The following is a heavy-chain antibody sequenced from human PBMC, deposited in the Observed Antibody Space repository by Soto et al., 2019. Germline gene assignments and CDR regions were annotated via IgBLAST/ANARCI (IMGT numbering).Heavy chain of an antibody. V-gene: IGHV4-34*01. D-gene: IGHD6-19*01. CDR2: INHSGST. J-gene: IGHJ4*02. Sequence: SGTLSLTCAVYGGSFSGYYWSWIRQPPGKGLEWIGEINHSGSTNYNPSLKSRVTISVDTSKNQFPLKLSSVTAADTAVYYCARGGIAVAGRGFDYWGQGTLVTVSS. CDR3: ARGGIAVAGRGFDY. CDR1: GGSFSGYY.